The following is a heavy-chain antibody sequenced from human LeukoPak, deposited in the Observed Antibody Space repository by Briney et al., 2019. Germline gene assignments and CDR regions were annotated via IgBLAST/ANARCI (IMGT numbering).Heavy chain of an antibody. J-gene: IGHJ6*03. V-gene: IGHV1-2*02. D-gene: IGHD6-13*01. CDR2: INPNSGGT. CDR3: ARDFFVGAGTRYYYYMDV. CDR1: GYTFTGYY. Sequence: GASVKVSCKASGYTFTGYYMHWVRQAPGQGLEWMGWINPNSGGTNYAQKLQGRVTMTTDTSTSTAYMELRSLRSDDTAVYYCARDFFVGAGTRYYYYMDVWGKGTTVTISS.